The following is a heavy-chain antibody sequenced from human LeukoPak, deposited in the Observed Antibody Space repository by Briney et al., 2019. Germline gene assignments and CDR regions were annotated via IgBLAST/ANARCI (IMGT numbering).Heavy chain of an antibody. V-gene: IGHV4-39*01. D-gene: IGHD3-10*01. Sequence: SETLSLTCAVYGGSFSGYYWGWIRQPPGKGLEWIGSIYYSGSTYYNPSLKSRVTISVDTSKIQFSLKLSSVTAADTAVYYCARLIRNSGSYYNGPRSMGPTDYWGQGTLVSVSS. CDR3: ARLIRNSGSYYNGPRSMGPTDY. J-gene: IGHJ4*02. CDR2: IYYSGST. CDR1: GGSFSGYY.